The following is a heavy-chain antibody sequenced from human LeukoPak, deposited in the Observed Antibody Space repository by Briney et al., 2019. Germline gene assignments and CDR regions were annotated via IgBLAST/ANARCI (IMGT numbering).Heavy chain of an antibody. Sequence: SETLFLTCTVSGASISSGDYYWSWIRQHPGKGLEWIGYIYYSGSTYYNPSLKSRLTISVDTSKNQFSLKLSSVTAADTAVYYCARHHYGSGNYPEYWGQGTLVTVSS. J-gene: IGHJ4*02. CDR2: IYYSGST. CDR3: ARHHYGSGNYPEY. CDR1: GASISSGDYY. D-gene: IGHD3-10*01. V-gene: IGHV4-31*03.